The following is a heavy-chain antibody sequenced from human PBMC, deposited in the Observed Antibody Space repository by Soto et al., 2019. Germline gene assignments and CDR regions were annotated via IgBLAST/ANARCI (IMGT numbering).Heavy chain of an antibody. CDR2: IYWDDDK. V-gene: IGHV2-5*02. CDR3: AHAGDYDLLSFDH. D-gene: IGHD4-17*01. J-gene: IGHJ4*02. CDR1: GFSLTTTHMG. Sequence: QITLKESGPPLVRPAQTLTLTCAFSGFSLTTTHMGVAWIRQPPGKALEWLALIYWDDDKRYSPSLKNRLAISKDTSRIRVVLTITNMNPEDTGTYFCAHAGDYDLLSFDHWGPGTLVTFSS.